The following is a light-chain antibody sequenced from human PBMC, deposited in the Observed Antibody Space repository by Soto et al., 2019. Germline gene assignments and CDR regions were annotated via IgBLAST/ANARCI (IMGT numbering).Light chain of an antibody. CDR1: QSVTSD. V-gene: IGKV3-15*01. CDR3: QQYEKWPWT. Sequence: EIVMTQSPATLSVSPGESATLSCRASQSVTSDLAWYQQKPGQAPRLFIYRASTRATGIPARFSGSGSGKEFTLTISSLQSEDFALYYCQQYEKWPWTFG. J-gene: IGKJ1*01. CDR2: RAS.